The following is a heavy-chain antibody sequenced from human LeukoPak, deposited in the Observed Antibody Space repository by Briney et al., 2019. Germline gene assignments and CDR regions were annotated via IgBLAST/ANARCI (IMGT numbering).Heavy chain of an antibody. J-gene: IGHJ4*02. CDR3: ARVISSWYCDY. CDR1: GFTFSSYW. CDR2: IKQDGSEK. Sequence: PGGSLRLSCAASGFTFSSYWMSWVRQAPGKGLEGVANIKQDGSEKYYVDSVKGRFTISRDNAKNSLYLQMNSLRAEDAAVYYCARVISSWYCDYWGQGTLVTVSS. V-gene: IGHV3-7*01. D-gene: IGHD6-13*01.